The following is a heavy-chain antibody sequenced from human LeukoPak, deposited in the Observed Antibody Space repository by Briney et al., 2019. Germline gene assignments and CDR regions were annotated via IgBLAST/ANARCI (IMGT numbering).Heavy chain of an antibody. CDR2: IIHRGST. V-gene: IGHV4-34*01. D-gene: IGHD6-13*01. CDR3: AKGHAFGYSSSWYPPSFDY. J-gene: IGHJ4*02. CDR1: ARSLGGYY. Sequence: ETLSLTCAVYARSLGGYYWGWVRQPAGSGLGWDGGIIHRGSTNYNPSLTSRVTISVDTSKNQFSLKLSSVTAADTAVYYCAKGHAFGYSSSWYPPSFDYWGQGTLVTVSS.